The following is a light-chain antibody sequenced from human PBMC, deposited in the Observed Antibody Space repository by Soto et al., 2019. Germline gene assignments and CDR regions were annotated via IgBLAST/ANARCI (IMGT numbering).Light chain of an antibody. Sequence: SALTQPASVSGSPGQSITISCTGTSSDVGGYNYVSWYQQHPGKAPKLMIYEVSNRPSGVSNRFSGSKSANTASLTISGLQAEDEADYYCSSYTSNATVVVGGGTQLTVL. J-gene: IGLJ2*01. V-gene: IGLV2-14*01. CDR3: SSYTSNATVV. CDR2: EVS. CDR1: SSDVGGYNY.